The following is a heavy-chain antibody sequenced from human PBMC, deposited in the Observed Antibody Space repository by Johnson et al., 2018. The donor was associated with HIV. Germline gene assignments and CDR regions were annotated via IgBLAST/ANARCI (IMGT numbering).Heavy chain of an antibody. D-gene: IGHD4-17*01. CDR2: ISSSGSTL. V-gene: IGHV3-11*04. J-gene: IGHJ3*02. CDR1: GFTFSDYY. CDR3: ARDPPVTTTHNAFDI. Sequence: QMQLVESGGGVVQPGRSLRLSCAASGFTFSDYYMSWIRQAPGKGLEWVSYISSSGSTLYYADSVKGRFTISRDNAKNSLYLQMNSLRADDTAVYYCARDPPVTTTHNAFDIWRQGTMVTVSS.